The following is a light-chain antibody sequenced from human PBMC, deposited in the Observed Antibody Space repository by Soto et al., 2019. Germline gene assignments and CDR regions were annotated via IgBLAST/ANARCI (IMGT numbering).Light chain of an antibody. CDR1: SSDVGSYNL. J-gene: IGLJ2*01. V-gene: IGLV2-23*02. CDR2: DVS. Sequence: QSVLTQPASVSESPGQSITISCTGTSSDVGSYNLVSWYQHHPGKAPKLMIYDVSKRPSGVSNRFSGSRSGNTASLTISGLQAEDEADYYCCSHASSTTVVFGGGTKLTVL. CDR3: CSHASSTTVV.